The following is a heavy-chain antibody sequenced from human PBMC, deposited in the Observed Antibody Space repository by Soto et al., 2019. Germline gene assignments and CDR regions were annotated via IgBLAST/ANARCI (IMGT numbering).Heavy chain of an antibody. Sequence: GGSLRLSCAASGFTFSSYIMHWVRQAPGKGLEWVAVILHDGSYKYYADSVKGRFTISRDNSKNTLYLQMNSLRADDTAVYYCAGEAGAFDIWGQGTMVTVSS. V-gene: IGHV3-30-3*01. CDR3: AGEAGAFDI. CDR1: GFTFSSYI. CDR2: ILHDGSYK. J-gene: IGHJ3*02.